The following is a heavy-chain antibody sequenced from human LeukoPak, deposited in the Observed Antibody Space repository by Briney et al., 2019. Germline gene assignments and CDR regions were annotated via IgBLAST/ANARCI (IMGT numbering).Heavy chain of an antibody. CDR1: GGPFSSYA. Sequence: SVKVSCKASGGPFSSYAIRWVRQAPGQGLEWMVRIIPIFGTANYAQKFQGRVTITTDESTSTAYMELSSLRSEDTAVYYCASGYSYAALDYWGQGTLVTVSS. D-gene: IGHD5-18*01. J-gene: IGHJ4*02. V-gene: IGHV1-69*05. CDR3: ASGYSYAALDY. CDR2: IIPIFGTA.